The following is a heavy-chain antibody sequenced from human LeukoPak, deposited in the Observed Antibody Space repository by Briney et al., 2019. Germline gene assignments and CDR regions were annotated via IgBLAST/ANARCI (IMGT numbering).Heavy chain of an antibody. CDR2: IIPIFGTA. Sequence: ASVKVSCKASGGTFSSYAISWVRQAPGQGLEWMGGIIPIFGTANYAQKFQGRVTITADESTSTAYMELSSLRSEDTAVYYCARGQENSSSWYTPAYWGQGTLVTVSS. CDR3: ARGQENSSSWYTPAY. D-gene: IGHD6-13*01. J-gene: IGHJ4*02. V-gene: IGHV1-69*13. CDR1: GGTFSSYA.